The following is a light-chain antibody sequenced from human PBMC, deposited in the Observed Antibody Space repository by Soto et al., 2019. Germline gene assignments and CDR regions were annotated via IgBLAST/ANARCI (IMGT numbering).Light chain of an antibody. J-gene: IGKJ4*01. CDR1: QSLLHSNGYNH. V-gene: IGKV2-28*01. CDR2: LGS. Sequence: DIVMTQSPLSLPVTPGEPASISCRSSQSLLHSNGYNHLDWYLHKPGQSPQLVIYLGSNRAPGDPDRFSGNVSGKDLTLKISRGEAENVGVYSCMKSLQLRPLTFGGRTKVE. CDR3: MKSLQLRPLT.